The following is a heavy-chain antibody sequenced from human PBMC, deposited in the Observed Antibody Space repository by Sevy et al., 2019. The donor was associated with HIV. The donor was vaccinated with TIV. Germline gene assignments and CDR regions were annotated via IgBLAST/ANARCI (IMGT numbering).Heavy chain of an antibody. D-gene: IGHD6-19*01. CDR3: ARVFSGSAPGFDY. V-gene: IGHV3-7*01. CDR1: GITFSESL. CDR2: IKQDGSQK. J-gene: IGHJ4*02. Sequence: GGSLRLSCASSGITFSESLMSWVRQAPGKGLEWVASIKQDGSQKYYVDSAKGRFSISRDNAKNSLSLQMNSLRGDDTALYYCARVFSGSAPGFDYWGQGTLVTVS.